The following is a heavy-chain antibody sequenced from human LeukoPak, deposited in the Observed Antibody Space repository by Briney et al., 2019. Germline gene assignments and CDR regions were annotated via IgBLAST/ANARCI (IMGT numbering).Heavy chain of an antibody. V-gene: IGHV3-9*01. D-gene: IGHD6-13*01. CDR3: AKDFSGIAAAEFDY. J-gene: IGHJ4*02. CDR2: ISWNSGSI. Sequence: SGGSLRLSCAASGFTFDDYAMHWVRHAPGKGLEWVSGISWNSGSIGYADSVKGRFTISRDNAKNSLYLQMNSLRAEDTALYYCAKDFSGIAAAEFDYWGQGTLVTVSS. CDR1: GFTFDDYA.